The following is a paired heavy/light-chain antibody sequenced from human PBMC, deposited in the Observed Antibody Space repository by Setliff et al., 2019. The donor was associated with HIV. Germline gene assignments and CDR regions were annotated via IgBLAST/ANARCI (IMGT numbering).Heavy chain of an antibody. CDR2: ISSTSSYI. D-gene: IGHD2-2*01. CDR3: ARERDGGYCSGTSCHGSYEPEYYYYYYMDV. J-gene: IGHJ6*03. Sequence: EVQLVESGGGLVKPGGSLRLSCAASGFTFSSYSMNWVRQAPGKGLEWVSSISSTSSYIYYADSVNGRFTISKDNAKNALYLQMSSLRAEDTAVYYCARERDGGYCSGTSCHGSYEPEYYYYYYMDVWGKGTTVTVSS. V-gene: IGHV3-21*03. CDR1: GFTFSSYS.
Light chain of an antibody. CDR1: QSVYSSY. CDR2: GAS. CDR3: QQYGSSPKT. J-gene: IGKJ1*01. Sequence: EIVLTQSPGTLSLSPGERATLSCRASQSVYSSYLAWYQQKPGQAPRLLIYGASSRATGIPDRFSGSGSGTDFTLTISRLEPEDFAVYYCQQYGSSPKTFGQGTKVEIK. V-gene: IGKV3-20*01.